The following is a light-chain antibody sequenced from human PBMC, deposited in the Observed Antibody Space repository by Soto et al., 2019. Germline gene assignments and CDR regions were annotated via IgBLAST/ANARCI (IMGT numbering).Light chain of an antibody. J-gene: IGKJ3*01. V-gene: IGKV1-12*02. CDR3: QQAHSLPST. CDR1: QRVSTW. CDR2: AAS. Sequence: DIQMTQSPSSVSASVGDRVTISCRASQRVSTWLARYQQKPGKAPKLLIYAASRLQSGVPSRFSGSGSGTDFILTISSLQPEDFATYYCQQAHSLPSTFGPGTKVDI.